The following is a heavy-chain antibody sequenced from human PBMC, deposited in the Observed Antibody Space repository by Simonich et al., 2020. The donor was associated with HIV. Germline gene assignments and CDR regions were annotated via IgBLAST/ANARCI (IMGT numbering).Heavy chain of an antibody. Sequence: EVQLVQSGAEVKKPGESLQIYCKGSGYSFTSYWIVWVRQMPGKGLEWMGINYPGDSDTKYSPSFQGQVTISADKYISTAYRQGSSLKASDTAMYYCAKSNGNWFDPWGRGTLVTVSS. CDR2: NYPGDSDT. D-gene: IGHD7-27*01. CDR3: AKSNGNWFDP. V-gene: IGHV5-51*01. CDR1: GYSFTSYW. J-gene: IGHJ5*02.